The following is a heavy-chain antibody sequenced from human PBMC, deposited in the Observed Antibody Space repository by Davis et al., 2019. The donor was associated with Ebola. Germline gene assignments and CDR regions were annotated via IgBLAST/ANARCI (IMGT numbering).Heavy chain of an antibody. J-gene: IGHJ6*02. CDR1: GFTFSSYW. CDR3: ARSNIAPRPGYYYGMDV. V-gene: IGHV3-7*01. D-gene: IGHD6-6*01. CDR2: IKQDGSEK. Sequence: GESLKISCAASGFTFSSYWMRWVRQAPGKGLEWVANIKQDGSEKYYVDSVKGRFTISRDNAKNSLYLQMNSLRAEDTAVYYWARSNIAPRPGYYYGMDVWGQGTTVTVSS.